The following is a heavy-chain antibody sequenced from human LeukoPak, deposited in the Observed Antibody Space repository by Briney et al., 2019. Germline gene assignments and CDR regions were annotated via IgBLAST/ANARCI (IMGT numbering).Heavy chain of an antibody. CDR1: GFTFSRFP. J-gene: IGHJ4*02. CDR2: ISSDGSDK. Sequence: GGSLRLSWAASGFTFSRFPMHWVRQAADKGLEWVALISSDGSDKKYADSGKGRFSMSRDNSKNTLYLQLQSLRVEDTAVSYCARDYPADHWGQGTMVPVSS. CDR3: ARDYPADH. V-gene: IGHV3-30-3*01.